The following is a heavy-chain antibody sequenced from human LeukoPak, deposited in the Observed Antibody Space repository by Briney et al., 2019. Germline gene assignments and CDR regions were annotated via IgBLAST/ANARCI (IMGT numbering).Heavy chain of an antibody. CDR1: GFTFSTYW. CDR3: ARPAYTAAYDL. V-gene: IGHV3-7*01. Sequence: GGSLRLSCVASGFTFSTYWMTWVRQAPGKGLEWVANMKGDGSEKHYVDSVKGRFTISRDNARNSLYLQMNSLRAEDSAVYYCARPAYTAAYDLWGQGTLVTVSS. D-gene: IGHD3-16*01. CDR2: MKGDGSEK. J-gene: IGHJ3*01.